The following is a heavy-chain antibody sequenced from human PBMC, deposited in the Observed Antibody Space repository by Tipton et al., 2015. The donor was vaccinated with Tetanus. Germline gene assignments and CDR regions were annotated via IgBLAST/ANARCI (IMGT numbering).Heavy chain of an antibody. Sequence: SLRLSCAASGFTVSNTYMTWVRQAPGKGLEWVSIVYADHDTYYADSVKGRFTFSRDISKNTVFLQMTSLRAEDTAVYFCARRSLTNYGLDVWGQGTPVTVSS. CDR1: GFTVSNTY. D-gene: IGHD3-9*01. CDR2: VYADHDT. CDR3: ARRSLTNYGLDV. J-gene: IGHJ6*02. V-gene: IGHV3-66*04.